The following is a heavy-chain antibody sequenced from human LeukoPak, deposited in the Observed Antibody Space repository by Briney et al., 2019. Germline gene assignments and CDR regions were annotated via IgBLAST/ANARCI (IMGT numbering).Heavy chain of an antibody. CDR2: IYPGDFDT. J-gene: IGHJ4*02. CDR1: GYSFTSYW. D-gene: IGHD3-9*01. Sequence: GESLKISCKGSGYSFTSYWIGWVRQMPGKGLEWMGIIYPGDFDTRYSPSFQGQVTISADKSISTAYLQWSSLKASDTAMYYCARPEGHYDILTGGSLDYWGQGTLVTVSS. V-gene: IGHV5-51*01. CDR3: ARPEGHYDILTGGSLDY.